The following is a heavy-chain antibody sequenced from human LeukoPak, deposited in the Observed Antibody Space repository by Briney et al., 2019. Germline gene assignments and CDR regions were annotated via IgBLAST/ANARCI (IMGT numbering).Heavy chain of an antibody. CDR1: GFSFRTYA. D-gene: IGHD3-22*01. CDR2: VSDNGGRT. V-gene: IGHV3-23*01. CDR3: AREYDSSWPS. Sequence: GGSLRLSCAASGFSFRTYAMSWVRQAPGKGLEWVSAVSDNGGRTYYADSVKGRFTISRGNSKNTLFVQMNSLRAEDTAVYYCAREYDSSWPSWGQGTLVTVSS. J-gene: IGHJ5*02.